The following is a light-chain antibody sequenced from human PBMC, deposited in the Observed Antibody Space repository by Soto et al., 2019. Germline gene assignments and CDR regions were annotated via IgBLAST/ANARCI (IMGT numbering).Light chain of an antibody. CDR1: QSISSW. CDR3: QQYKSYFRT. V-gene: IGKV1-5*03. Sequence: QMTRSPSTVSGSVGDGDTITCRASQSISSWLAWYQQKPGKAPKLLIYQASSLQSGVPSRFSGSGSETEFTLTISSLLPDDFATYFCQQYKSYFRTFGQGTKVDIK. CDR2: QAS. J-gene: IGKJ1*01.